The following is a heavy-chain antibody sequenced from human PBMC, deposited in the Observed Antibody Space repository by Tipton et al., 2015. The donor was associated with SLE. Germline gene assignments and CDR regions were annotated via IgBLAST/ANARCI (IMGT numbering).Heavy chain of an antibody. J-gene: IGHJ6*02. CDR2: IYTSGST. CDR3: ARDYDDPRGYYYYGMDL. CDR1: GGSISSYY. D-gene: IGHD4-17*01. Sequence: TLSLTCTVTGGSISSYYWSWIRQPAGKGLQWIGRIYTSGSTNYNPSLKRRVTMSVDTSKNQFSLKLTSVTAADTAVYYCARDYDDPRGYYYYGMDLWGQGTTVTVSS. V-gene: IGHV4-4*07.